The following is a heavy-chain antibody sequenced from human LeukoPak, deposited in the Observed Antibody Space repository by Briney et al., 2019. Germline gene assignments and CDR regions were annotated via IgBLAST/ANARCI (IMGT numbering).Heavy chain of an antibody. D-gene: IGHD2-15*01. V-gene: IGHV3-23*01. CDR2: ISDTGNT. CDR1: GFTFSSYS. J-gene: IGHJ4*02. CDR3: AKAPVTTCRGAFCYPFDY. Sequence: GGSLRLSCAGSGFTFSSYSMTWVRQAPGKGLEWVSAISDTGNTYHADSVKGRFTISRDSSKNTLFLQMNRLRPEDAAVYYCAKAPVTTCRGAFCYPFDYWGLGTLVTVSS.